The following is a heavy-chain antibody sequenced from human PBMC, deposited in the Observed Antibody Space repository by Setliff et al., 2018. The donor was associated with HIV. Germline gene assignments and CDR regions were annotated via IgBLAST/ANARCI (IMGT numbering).Heavy chain of an antibody. D-gene: IGHD1-1*01. CDR3: AQLGMVDDFDY. J-gene: IGHJ4*02. CDR2: IYYSGNT. V-gene: IGHV4-61*03. Sequence: SETLSLTCTVSGDSVSSRSYYWSWIRQPPGKGLEWIGYIYYSGNTNYNPSLKSRVTISVDTSKNHFSLKLRSVTAADTAVYYCAQLGMVDDFDYWGQGTLVTVSS. CDR1: GDSVSSRSYY.